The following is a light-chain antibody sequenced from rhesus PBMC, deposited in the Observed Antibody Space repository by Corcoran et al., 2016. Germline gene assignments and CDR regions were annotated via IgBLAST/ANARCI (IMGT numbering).Light chain of an antibody. J-gene: IGKJ3*01. V-gene: IGKV4-1*01. CDR2: WAS. CDR1: QSLLYSSNNKNY. CDR3: QQSYSSPFT. Sequence: DIVMTQSPDSLAVSLGERVTINCKSSQSLLYSSNNKNYLAWYQPKPGQASKLLIYWASTRESGVPNRFSGSGSGTDFTLTISGLQAEDVAFYYCQQSYSSPFTFGPGTKLDIK.